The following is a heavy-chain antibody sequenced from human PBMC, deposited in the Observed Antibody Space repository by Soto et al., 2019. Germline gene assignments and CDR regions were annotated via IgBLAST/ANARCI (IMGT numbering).Heavy chain of an antibody. CDR2: ISSSSSTI. J-gene: IGHJ4*02. Sequence: EVQLVESGGGLVQPGGSLRLSCAASGFTFSSYSMNWVRQAPGKGLEWVSYISSSSSTIYYADSVKGRFTISRDNAKNALHLQMTSLRAEDTAVYYCASQSSEWLLFASWGQGTLVTVSS. D-gene: IGHD5-12*01. CDR1: GFTFSSYS. V-gene: IGHV3-48*01. CDR3: ASQSSEWLLFAS.